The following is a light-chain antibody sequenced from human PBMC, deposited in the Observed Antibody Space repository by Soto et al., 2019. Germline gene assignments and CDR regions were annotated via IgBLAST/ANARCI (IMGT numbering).Light chain of an antibody. CDR2: DVS. J-gene: IGLJ1*01. CDR1: SSDVGGYNY. CDR3: SSYTSSTTLYV. V-gene: IGLV2-14*01. Sequence: QSVLTQPASVSGSPGQSITISCTGTSSDVGGYNYVSWYQQHPGKAPKLMIYDVSIRPSGVSHRFSGSKSGNTAPLTISGLLAEDEADYYCSSYTSSTTLYVFGTGTKVTVL.